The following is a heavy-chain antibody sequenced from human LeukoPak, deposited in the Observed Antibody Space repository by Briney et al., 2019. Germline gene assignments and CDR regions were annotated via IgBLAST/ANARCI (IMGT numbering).Heavy chain of an antibody. CDR2: ITSNGGST. CDR1: GFTFSNYA. D-gene: IGHD3-10*01. Sequence: PGGSLRLSCSVSGFTFSNYAMHWVRQAPGKGLEYVSAITSNGGSTYYADSVKGRFTISRDNSKNTLYLQMSSLRAEDTAVYYCVKDRERSYYGSGSAYWGQGTLVTVSS. V-gene: IGHV3-64D*06. J-gene: IGHJ4*02. CDR3: VKDRERSYYGSGSAY.